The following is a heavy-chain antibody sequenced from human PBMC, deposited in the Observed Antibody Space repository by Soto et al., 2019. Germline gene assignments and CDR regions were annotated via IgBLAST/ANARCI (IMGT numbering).Heavy chain of an antibody. CDR1: GFTFSSYW. D-gene: IGHD3-10*01. CDR3: ARGGGGDYGSGFV. V-gene: IGHV3-74*01. J-gene: IGHJ6*02. Sequence: EVQLVESGGGLVQPGGSLRLSCAASGFTFSSYWMHWVRQVPGKGLVWVSRINSDGSSTNYADSVKGRFTISRDNAKTTLYLQKNRLRAEDTAVYYCARGGGGDYGSGFVWGQGTTVTVSS. CDR2: INSDGSST.